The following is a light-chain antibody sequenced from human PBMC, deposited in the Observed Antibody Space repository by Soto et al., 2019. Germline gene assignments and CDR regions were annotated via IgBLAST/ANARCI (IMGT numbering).Light chain of an antibody. CDR1: SSDVGTYNY. CDR2: EVT. Sequence: QSALTQPRSVSGPPGQSVSISCSGTSSDVGTYNYVSWYQQHPGKAPKLMIYEVTNRPSGVSDRFSGSKSGNTASLTISGLQTEDEADYYCTSYTSGTAPFVFGTGTKLTVL. V-gene: IGLV2-14*01. J-gene: IGLJ1*01. CDR3: TSYTSGTAPFV.